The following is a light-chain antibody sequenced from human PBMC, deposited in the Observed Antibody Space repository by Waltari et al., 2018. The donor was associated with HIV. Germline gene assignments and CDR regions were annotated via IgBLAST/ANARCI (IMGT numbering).Light chain of an antibody. CDR1: SSNIRAGNH. V-gene: IGLV1-40*01. Sequence: QSVLTQPPPVSGAPGQTVTISRDGSSSNIRAGNHIHRYKQVPGTSPKLVIYININRPSGVPDRFSASKSGTSASLAITGLQAEDEAHYYCQSHDRSLSGPWVFGGGTKLTVL. CDR3: QSHDRSLSGPWV. J-gene: IGLJ3*02. CDR2: INI.